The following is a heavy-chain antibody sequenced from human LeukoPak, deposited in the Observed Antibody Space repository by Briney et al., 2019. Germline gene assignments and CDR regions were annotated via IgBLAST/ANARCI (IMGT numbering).Heavy chain of an antibody. CDR2: IYSGGST. Sequence: PGGSLRLSCAASGFTFSSYAMSWVRQAPGKGLEWVSVIYSGGSTYYADSVKGRFTISRDNSKNTLYLQMNSLRAEDTAVYYCARVLHDSSGYNLDYWGQGTLVTVSS. CDR3: ARVLHDSSGYNLDY. J-gene: IGHJ4*02. V-gene: IGHV3-53*01. CDR1: GFTFSSYA. D-gene: IGHD3-22*01.